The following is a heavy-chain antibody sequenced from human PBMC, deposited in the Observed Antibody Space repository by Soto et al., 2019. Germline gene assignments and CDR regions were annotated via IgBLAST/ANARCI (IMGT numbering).Heavy chain of an antibody. CDR2: VDSADGET. D-gene: IGHD1-26*01. CDR1: GYTFTDYY. CDR3: GTVGRLGSTGASTYGMDV. J-gene: IGHJ6*02. Sequence: EVQLVQSGAEVKKPGATVKLSCKVSGYTFTDYYVHWVQQAPGKGLEWMGLVDSADGETIYAEKFQGRVTMNADTSTDTAYMELTSLRSEDAAVYYCGTVGRLGSTGASTYGMDVWGQGTTVTVSS. V-gene: IGHV1-69-2*01.